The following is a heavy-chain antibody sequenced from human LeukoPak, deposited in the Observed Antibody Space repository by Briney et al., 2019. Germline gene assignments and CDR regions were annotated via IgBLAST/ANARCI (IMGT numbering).Heavy chain of an antibody. V-gene: IGHV4-61*02. J-gene: IGHJ5*02. CDR1: GGSISSGSYY. Sequence: SETLSLTXTVSGGSISSGSYYWSWIRQPAGKGLEWIGRIYTSGSTNYNPSLKSRVTMSVDTSKNQFSLKLSSVTAADTAVYYCARDRNDILTGYPENWFDPWGQGTLVTVSS. D-gene: IGHD3-9*01. CDR2: IYTSGST. CDR3: ARDRNDILTGYPENWFDP.